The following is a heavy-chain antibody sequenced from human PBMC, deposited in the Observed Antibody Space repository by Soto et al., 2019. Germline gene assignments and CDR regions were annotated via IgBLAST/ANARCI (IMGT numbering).Heavy chain of an antibody. V-gene: IGHV4-61*01. D-gene: IGHD3-3*01. CDR1: GGSFKSGSYS. CDR3: ARDFAYFDS. Sequence: SETLSLTCTVSGGSFKSGSYSWSWIRQPPGKGLEWIGYVYHTGRTSYNPSLKSRVSISMDTSKNQFSLNLDSVTAADTAVYFCARDFAYFDSWSQGTLVTVSS. CDR2: VYHTGRT. J-gene: IGHJ4*02.